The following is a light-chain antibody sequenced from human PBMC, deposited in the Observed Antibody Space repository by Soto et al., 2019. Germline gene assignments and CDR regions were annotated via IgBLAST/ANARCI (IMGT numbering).Light chain of an antibody. J-gene: IGLJ1*01. CDR2: DVN. V-gene: IGLV2-8*01. CDR3: KAYAGSNTYV. Sequence: QSVLTQPPSASGSPGQSVTISCTGTSSDVGAYIFVSWYQQHPGKAPKLLIYDVNRRPPGVPDRFFGSKSGNTASLTVSGLQAADEADYLCKAYAGSNTYVFGSGTKV. CDR1: SSDVGAYIF.